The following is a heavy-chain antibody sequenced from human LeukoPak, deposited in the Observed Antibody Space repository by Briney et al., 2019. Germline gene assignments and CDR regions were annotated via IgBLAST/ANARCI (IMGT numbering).Heavy chain of an antibody. D-gene: IGHD1-1*01. CDR3: VRDQGYNFDNDHY. Sequence: PGGSLRLSCAASGFTFSRNAMSWVRQAPGKGLEWVSAISSSGGNTYYADSVKGRFTISRDNSKNTLYLQMNSLRAEDTAMYYCVRDQGYNFDNDHYWGQGTLVTVSS. CDR2: ISSSGGNT. J-gene: IGHJ4*02. V-gene: IGHV3-23*01. CDR1: GFTFSRNA.